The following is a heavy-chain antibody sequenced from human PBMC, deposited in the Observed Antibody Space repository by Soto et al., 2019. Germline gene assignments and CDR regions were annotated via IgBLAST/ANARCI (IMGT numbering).Heavy chain of an antibody. CDR1: GFTFSSYW. J-gene: IGHJ3*02. CDR3: ARYIVVVTATYAFDI. Sequence: GGSLRLSCAASGFTFSSYWMHWVRQAPGKGLVWVSRINSDGSSTSYADSVKGRFTISRDNSKNTLYLQMNSLRAEDTAVYYCARYIVVVTATYAFDIWGQGTMVTVS. D-gene: IGHD2-21*02. CDR2: INSDGSST. V-gene: IGHV3-74*01.